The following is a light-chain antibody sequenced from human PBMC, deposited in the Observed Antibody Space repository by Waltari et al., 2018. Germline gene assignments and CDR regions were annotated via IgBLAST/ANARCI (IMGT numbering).Light chain of an antibody. Sequence: SYVLTQAPSVSVAPGETARITCGGNNIEDKNVHWYQQKPGQAPVLVIFYDSDRPSGIPERFSGSNSGNTATLTISRAEAGDEADYYCQVWDTSIDLSVFGTGTKVTVL. CDR2: YDS. V-gene: IGLV3-21*04. CDR3: QVWDTSIDLSV. CDR1: NIEDKN. J-gene: IGLJ1*01.